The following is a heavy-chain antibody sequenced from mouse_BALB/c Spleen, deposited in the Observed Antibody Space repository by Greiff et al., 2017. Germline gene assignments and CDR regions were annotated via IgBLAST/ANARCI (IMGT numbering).Heavy chain of an antibody. CDR1: GYSFTGYY. CDR3: ARGAPNSLAMDY. V-gene: IGHV1S34*01. Sequence: LVKTGASVKISCKASGYSFTGYYMHWVKQSHGKSLEWIGYISCYNGATSYNQKFKGKATFTVDTSSSTAYMQFNSLTSEDSAVYYCARGAPNSLAMDYWGQGTSVTVSS. D-gene: IGHD4-1*01. J-gene: IGHJ4*01. CDR2: ISCYNGAT.